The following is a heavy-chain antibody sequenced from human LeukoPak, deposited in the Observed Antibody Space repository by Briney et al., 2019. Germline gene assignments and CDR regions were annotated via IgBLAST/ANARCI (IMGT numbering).Heavy chain of an antibody. CDR1: GVSISSYY. D-gene: IGHD6-19*01. V-gene: IGHV4-59*01. CDR2: IYYSGST. CDR3: ARVSAKYSSGWYLVDY. J-gene: IGHJ4*02. Sequence: PSETLSLTCTVSGVSISSYYWSWIRQPPGKGLEWIGYIYYSGSTNYNPSLKSRVTISVDTSKNQFSLKLSSVTAADTAVYYCARVSAKYSSGWYLVDYWGQGTLVTVSS.